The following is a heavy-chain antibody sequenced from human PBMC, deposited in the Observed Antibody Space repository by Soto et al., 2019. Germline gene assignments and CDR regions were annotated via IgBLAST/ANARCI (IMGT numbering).Heavy chain of an antibody. CDR2: IIPIFGTA. CDR3: ARDSIAAAGMYYYYYGMDV. CDR1: GGTFSSYA. D-gene: IGHD6-13*01. J-gene: IGHJ6*02. V-gene: IGHV1-69*13. Sequence: SVKVSCKASGGTFSSYAISWVRQAPGQGLEWMGGIIPIFGTANYAQKFQGRVTITADESTSTAYMELSSLRSEDTAVYYCARDSIAAAGMYYYYYGMDVWGQGTTVTVSS.